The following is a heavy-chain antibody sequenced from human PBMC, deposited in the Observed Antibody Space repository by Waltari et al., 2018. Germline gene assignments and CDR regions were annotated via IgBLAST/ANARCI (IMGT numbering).Heavy chain of an antibody. CDR1: GFTFSSYA. V-gene: IGHV3-23*04. D-gene: IGHD2-21*02. CDR2: ISGSGGST. J-gene: IGHJ3*02. CDR3: ATTYPRIVVVTASSAFDI. Sequence: EVQLVESGGGLVQPGGSLRLSCAASGFTFSSYAMSWVRQAPGKGLEWVSAISGSGGSTYYADSVKGRFTISRDNSKNTLYLQMNSLRAEDTAVYYCATTYPRIVVVTASSAFDIWGQGTMVTVSS.